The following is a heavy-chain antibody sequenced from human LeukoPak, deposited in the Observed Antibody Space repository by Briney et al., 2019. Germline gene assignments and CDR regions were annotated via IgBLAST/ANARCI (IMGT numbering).Heavy chain of an antibody. D-gene: IGHD5-18*01. CDR1: GGSFSGYY. Sequence: SETLSLTCAVYGGSFSGYYWSWIRQPPGKWLEWIGEINHSGSTNYNPSLKSRVAISLDTSKNQFSLKLSSMTAADPAVYYCARAKGIGLRGYSYGYYFDYWGQGILVTVSS. J-gene: IGHJ4*02. CDR2: INHSGST. V-gene: IGHV4-34*01. CDR3: ARAKGIGLRGYSYGYYFDY.